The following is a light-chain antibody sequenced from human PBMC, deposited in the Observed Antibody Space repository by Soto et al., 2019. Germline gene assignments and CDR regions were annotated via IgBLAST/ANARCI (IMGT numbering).Light chain of an antibody. CDR3: SSVTTSSTWV. Sequence: QSALTQPASVSGSPGQSITISCTGTINDVGADKYVSWYQQHPGKVPQLMIYDVSIRPSGVSNRFSGSKSGNTASLTISGLQAEDEADYYCSSVTTSSTWVFGGGTKLTVL. CDR1: INDVGADKY. J-gene: IGLJ3*02. CDR2: DVS. V-gene: IGLV2-14*03.